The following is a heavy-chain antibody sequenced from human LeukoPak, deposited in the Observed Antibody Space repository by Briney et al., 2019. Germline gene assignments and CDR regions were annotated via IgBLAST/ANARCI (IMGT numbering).Heavy chain of an antibody. CDR2: IYTSGST. Sequence: SETLSLTCTVSGGSISSYYWSWIRQPAGKGLEWIGRIYTSGSTNYNPSLKSRVTMSVDTSKNQFSLKLSSVTAADTAVYFCARDGGYCSSTSCYAPYYYYGMDVWGQGTTVTVSS. CDR3: ARDGGYCSSTSCYAPYYYYGMDV. D-gene: IGHD2-2*01. J-gene: IGHJ6*02. CDR1: GGSISSYY. V-gene: IGHV4-4*07.